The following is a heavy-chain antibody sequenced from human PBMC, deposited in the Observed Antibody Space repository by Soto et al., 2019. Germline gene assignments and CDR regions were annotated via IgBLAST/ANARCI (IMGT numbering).Heavy chain of an antibody. J-gene: IGHJ4*02. V-gene: IGHV3-15*01. D-gene: IGHD6-19*01. CDR1: GFTFSNAW. Sequence: EVQLVESGGGLVKPGGSLILSCAASGFTFSNAWMSWVRQAPGGGLEWVGRIKRNIDGGTTDYAAPVKGRFAISRDDSNSILYLEMNSLRCEDTAVYYCTTVDAVVLNWGQGLLVTVSS. CDR2: IKRNIDGGTT. CDR3: TTVDAVVLN.